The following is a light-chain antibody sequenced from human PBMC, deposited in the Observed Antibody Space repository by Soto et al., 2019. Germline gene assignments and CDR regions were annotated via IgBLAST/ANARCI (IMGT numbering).Light chain of an antibody. CDR3: ETWDSNTRV. J-gene: IGLJ2*01. CDR2: IEGSGSY. Sequence: QPVLTQSSSASASLGSSVTLTCSLSSGHSSDIIAWHQQQPGKAPRYLMKIEGSGSYNKGSVVPDRFSGSSSGADRYLTISNLPYEDEADYYCETWDSNTRVFGGGTKLTFL. V-gene: IGLV4-60*02. CDR1: SGHSSDI.